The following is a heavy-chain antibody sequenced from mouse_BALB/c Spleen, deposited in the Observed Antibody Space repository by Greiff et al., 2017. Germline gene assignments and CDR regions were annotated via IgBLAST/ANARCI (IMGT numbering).Heavy chain of an antibody. CDR3: TRTITTVVADD. D-gene: IGHD1-1*01. Sequence: QVQLQQSGAELVRPGTSVKVSCKASGYAFTNYLIEWVKQRPGQGLEWIGVINPGSGGTNYNEKFKGKATLTADKSSSTAYMHLSSLTSDDSAVYVCTRTITTVVADDWGQGTSVTVAS. CDR2: INPGSGGT. V-gene: IGHV1-54*01. CDR1: GYAFTNYL. J-gene: IGHJ4*01.